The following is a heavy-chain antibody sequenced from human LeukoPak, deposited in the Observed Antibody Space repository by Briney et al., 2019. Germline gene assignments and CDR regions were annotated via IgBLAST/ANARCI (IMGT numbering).Heavy chain of an antibody. CDR3: ARVSVQHYYDSSGYPEDY. J-gene: IGHJ4*02. D-gene: IGHD3-22*01. CDR1: GFTFSSYYW. V-gene: IGHV3-74*01. Sequence: GGSLRLSCAASGFTFSSYYWMHWVRQAPGKGLVWVSRIKSDEITTNYADSVKGRFTISRDNAKNTLYLQMDSLRAEDTAVYYCARVSVQHYYDSSGYPEDYWGQGTLVTVSS. CDR2: IKSDEITT.